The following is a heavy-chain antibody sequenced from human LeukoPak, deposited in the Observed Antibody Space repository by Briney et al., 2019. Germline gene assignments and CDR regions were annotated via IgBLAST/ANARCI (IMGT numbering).Heavy chain of an antibody. Sequence: SVNVSCKASGGTFSSYAISWVRQAPGQGLEWMGGIIPIFGTANYAQKFQGRVTITADESTSTAYMELSSLRSEDTAVYYCARDREGYSWDYWGQGTLVTVSS. J-gene: IGHJ4*02. CDR1: GGTFSSYA. CDR3: ARDREGYSWDY. D-gene: IGHD5-18*01. V-gene: IGHV1-69*13. CDR2: IIPIFGTA.